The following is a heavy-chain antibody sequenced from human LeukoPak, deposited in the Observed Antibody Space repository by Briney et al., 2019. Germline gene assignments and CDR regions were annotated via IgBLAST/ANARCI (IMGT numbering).Heavy chain of an antibody. CDR2: ISGSGGST. J-gene: IGHJ4*02. CDR3: AKGIGNVVVVPAAPNDY. Sequence: GGSLRLSCAASGFTFSNYAMSWVRQAPGKGLEWVSAISGSGGSTYYADSVKGRFTISRDNSKNTLYLQMNSLRAEDTAVYYCAKGIGNVVVVPAAPNDYWGQGTLVTVSS. V-gene: IGHV3-23*01. CDR1: GFTFSNYA. D-gene: IGHD2-2*01.